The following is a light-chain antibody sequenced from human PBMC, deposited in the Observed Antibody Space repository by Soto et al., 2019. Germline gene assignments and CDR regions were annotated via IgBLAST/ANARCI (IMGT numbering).Light chain of an antibody. CDR1: SSDVGSYDY. CDR3: CSSGGSPTYV. V-gene: IGLV2-11*01. J-gene: IGLJ1*01. CDR2: NVN. Sequence: QSALIQPPSVSGSPGQSVTISCTGTSSDVGSYDYVSWYQQHPGTVPKPMIYNVNTQPSGVPDRFSGSKSGNTASMTISGLQAEDEADYYCCSSGGSPTYVFGTGTKVTVL.